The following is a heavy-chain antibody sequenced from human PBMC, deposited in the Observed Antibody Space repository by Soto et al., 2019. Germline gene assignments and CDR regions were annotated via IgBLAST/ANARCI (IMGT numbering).Heavy chain of an antibody. CDR1: GFTFSSYA. Sequence: EVQLLESGGGLVQPGGSLRLSCAASGFTFSSYAMSWVRQAPGKGLEWVSAISGSGGSTYYADSVKGRFTISRDNFKNTLYLQMNSLRAEDTAVYYCATEGFSSGWYSADYWGQGTLVTVSS. J-gene: IGHJ4*02. CDR3: ATEGFSSGWYSADY. CDR2: ISGSGGST. V-gene: IGHV3-23*01. D-gene: IGHD6-19*01.